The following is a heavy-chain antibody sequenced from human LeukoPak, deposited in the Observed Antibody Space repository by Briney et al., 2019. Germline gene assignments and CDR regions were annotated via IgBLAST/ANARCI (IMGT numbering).Heavy chain of an antibody. Sequence: ASVKVSCKASRYTFTGYYMHWVRQAPGQGLEWMGWINTISGGTNDAQKFQGRITMTRDTSISTAYMELSRLRSDDTAVYYCAMCLSGYCLGFDYWGQGTLVTVSS. CDR2: INTISGGT. J-gene: IGHJ4*02. CDR1: RYTFTGYY. CDR3: AMCLSGYCLGFDY. D-gene: IGHD3-3*01. V-gene: IGHV1-2*02.